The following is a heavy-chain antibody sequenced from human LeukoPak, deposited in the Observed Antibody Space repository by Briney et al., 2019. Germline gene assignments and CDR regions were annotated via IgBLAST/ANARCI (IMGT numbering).Heavy chain of an antibody. CDR3: ARRLRFGDYLDS. Sequence: SETLSLTCTVSGVSISSYYWSWIRQPPGKGLEWIGYIYYSGSTNYNPSLKSRVTISVDTSKNQFSLKLSSVTAADTAVYYCARRLRFGDYLDSWGQGTLVTVSS. J-gene: IGHJ4*02. D-gene: IGHD3-10*01. CDR1: GVSISSYY. CDR2: IYYSGST. V-gene: IGHV4-59*08.